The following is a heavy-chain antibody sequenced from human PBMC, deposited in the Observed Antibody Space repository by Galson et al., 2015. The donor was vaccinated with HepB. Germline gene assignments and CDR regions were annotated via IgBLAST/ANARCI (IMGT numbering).Heavy chain of an antibody. CDR2: INPSGGST. CDR3: AREGRPAAPVHWFDP. Sequence: SVKVSCKASGYTFTSYYMHWVRQAPGQGLEWMGIINPSGGSTSYAQKLQGRVTMTRDTSTSTVYMELSSLRSEDTAVYYCAREGRPAAPVHWFDPWGQGTLVTVSS. D-gene: IGHD2-2*01. CDR1: GYTFTSYY. J-gene: IGHJ5*02. V-gene: IGHV1-46*04.